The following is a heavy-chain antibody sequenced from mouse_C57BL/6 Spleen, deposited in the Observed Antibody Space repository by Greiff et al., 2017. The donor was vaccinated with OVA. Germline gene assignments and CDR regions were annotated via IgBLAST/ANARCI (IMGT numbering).Heavy chain of an antibody. V-gene: IGHV5-17*01. J-gene: IGHJ3*01. D-gene: IGHD2-12*01. Sequence: EVQRVESGGGLVKPGGSLKLSCAASGFTFSDYGMHWVRQAPEQGLEWVAYISSGSSTTYYADTVKGRFTIARNNAKNTLFLQRTSLRAEDTAMYYCARGEYNYDRFAYWGQGTLVTVSA. CDR3: ARGEYNYDRFAY. CDR2: ISSGSSTT. CDR1: GFTFSDYG.